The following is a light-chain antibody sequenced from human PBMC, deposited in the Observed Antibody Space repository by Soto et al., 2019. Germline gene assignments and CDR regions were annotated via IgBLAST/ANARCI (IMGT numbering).Light chain of an antibody. CDR3: SSYADFNNVL. CDR1: SSDVGNSNF. J-gene: IGLJ3*02. Sequence: QSALTQPPSASGSPGQSVTISCTGTSSDVGNSNFISWYQHYPGKAPKLMIYEVTKRPSGVPDRFSGSKSGNIVSLTVSGLQGEDEANYDCSSYADFNNVLFGGGTQLTVL. V-gene: IGLV2-8*01. CDR2: EVT.